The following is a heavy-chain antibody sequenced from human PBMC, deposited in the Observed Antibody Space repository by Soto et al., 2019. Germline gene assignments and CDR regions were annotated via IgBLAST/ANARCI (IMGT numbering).Heavy chain of an antibody. CDR1: GGSISSSSYY. V-gene: IGHV4-39*01. J-gene: IGHJ6*02. CDR2: IYYSGST. D-gene: IGHD5-18*01. Sequence: SETLYLTFTVSGGSISSSSYYWGWIRQPPGKGLEWIGSIYYSGSTYYNPSLKSRVTISVDTSKNQFSLKLSSVTAADTTVYYCACIFSGGYGYGFYYYGMDVWGQGTTVT. CDR3: ACIFSGGYGYGFYYYGMDV.